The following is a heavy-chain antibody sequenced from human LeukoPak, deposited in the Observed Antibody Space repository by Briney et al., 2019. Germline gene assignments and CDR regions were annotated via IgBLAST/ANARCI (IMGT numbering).Heavy chain of an antibody. D-gene: IGHD3-10*01. J-gene: IGHJ6*02. CDR1: GFTVSSNY. CDR2: IYSGGST. Sequence: PGGSLRLSCAASGFTVSSNYMSWVRQAPGKGLEGVSVIYSGGSTYYSDSVKGRFTISRDNSKNTLYLQMNSLRAEDTAVYYCARDAGGPYGMDVWGQGTTVTVSS. CDR3: ARDAGGPYGMDV. V-gene: IGHV3-53*01.